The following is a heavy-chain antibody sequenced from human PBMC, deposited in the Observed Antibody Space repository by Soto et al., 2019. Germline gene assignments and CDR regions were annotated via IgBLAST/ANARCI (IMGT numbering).Heavy chain of an antibody. D-gene: IGHD3-3*01. J-gene: IGHJ6*02. V-gene: IGHV4-4*02. CDR2: IYHNKKT. CDR1: GDSISFYNW. CDR3: ARGAHDFWRGYSGSLSQSYGLDV. Sequence: QVQLQESGPRLVKPSGTLTLTCSISGDSISFYNWWTWVRQTPGKGLEWIGEIYHNKKTNYNPSLKSRVTISVDKSNNRFSMMLTSVTAADTATYYCARGAHDFWRGYSGSLSQSYGLDVWGQGTTVTVSS.